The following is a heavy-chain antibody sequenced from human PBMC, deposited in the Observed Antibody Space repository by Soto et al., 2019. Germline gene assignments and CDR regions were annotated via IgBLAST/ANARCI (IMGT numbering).Heavy chain of an antibody. CDR2: IYYGGST. CDR1: GGSISSGGYY. Sequence: SETLSLTCTVSGGSISSGGYYWSWIRQHPGKGLEWIGYIYYGGSTYYNPSLKSRATISGDTSKNQFSLKLSSVTAADTAVYYCARGGYYYENSGQNAYDYWGQGILVTV. V-gene: IGHV4-31*03. CDR3: ARGGYYYENSGQNAYDY. J-gene: IGHJ4*01. D-gene: IGHD3-22*01.